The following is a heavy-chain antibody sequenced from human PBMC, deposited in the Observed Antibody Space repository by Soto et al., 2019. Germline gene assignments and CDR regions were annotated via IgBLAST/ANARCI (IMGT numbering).Heavy chain of an antibody. V-gene: IGHV3-74*01. CDR3: TRATMIVVNYDYYGMDV. CDR2: INSDGSTT. D-gene: IGHD3-22*01. J-gene: IGHJ6*02. CDR1: GFTFSSYW. Sequence: PGGSLRLSCAASGFTFSSYWMHWVRQAPGKGLVWVARINSDGSTTTYADSVRGRFTISRDNAKNTLYLQMNSLRAEDAAVYYCTRATMIVVNYDYYGMDVWGQGTTVTVSS.